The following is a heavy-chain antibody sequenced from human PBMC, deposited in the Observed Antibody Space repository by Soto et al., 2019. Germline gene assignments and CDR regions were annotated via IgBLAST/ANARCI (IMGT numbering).Heavy chain of an antibody. CDR3: AGIGEDIYYGMDV. CDR1: GGSISRYY. V-gene: IGHV4-4*07. Sequence: SDTLSLTCTVSGGSISRYYWSWIRQTAGKGLEWIGRIYARGSTSYNPSLKSRVTILVDTATNQFSLKLSSVTAADTAVYYCAGIGEDIYYGMDVWGQGTTVTVSS. D-gene: IGHD1-26*01. J-gene: IGHJ6*02. CDR2: IYARGST.